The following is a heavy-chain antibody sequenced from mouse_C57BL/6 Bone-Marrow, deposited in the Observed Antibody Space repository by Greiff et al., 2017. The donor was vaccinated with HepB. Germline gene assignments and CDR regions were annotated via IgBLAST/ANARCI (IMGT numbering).Heavy chain of an antibody. CDR3: ARPGYYRYFDV. Sequence: DVKLVESGGDLVKPGGSLKLSCAASGFTFSSYGMSWVRQTPDKRLEWVATISSGGSYTYYPDSVKGRFTISRDNAKNTLYLQMSSLKSEDTAMYYCARPGYYRYFDVWGTGTTVTVSS. J-gene: IGHJ1*03. V-gene: IGHV5-6*02. CDR2: ISSGGSYT. D-gene: IGHD2-2*01. CDR1: GFTFSSYG.